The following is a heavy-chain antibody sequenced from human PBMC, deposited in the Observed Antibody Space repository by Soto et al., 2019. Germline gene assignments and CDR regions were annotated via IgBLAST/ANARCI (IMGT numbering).Heavy chain of an antibody. D-gene: IGHD3-10*01. V-gene: IGHV4-34*01. J-gene: IGHJ6*02. Sequence: SETLSLTCAVYGGSFSGYYWSWIRQPPGKGLEWIGEINHSGSTNYNPSLKSRVTISVDTSKNQFSLKLSSVTAADTAVYYCARGGYRTLVRGGIVGRDVWGQGTTVTVSS. CDR2: INHSGST. CDR1: GGSFSGYY. CDR3: ARGGYRTLVRGGIVGRDV.